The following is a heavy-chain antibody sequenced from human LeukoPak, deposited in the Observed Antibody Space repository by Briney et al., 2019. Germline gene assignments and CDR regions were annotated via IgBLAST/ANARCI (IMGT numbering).Heavy chain of an antibody. CDR3: ARDPEEGLDYDSSGYGNYFDY. CDR2: ISGSGGST. V-gene: IGHV3-23*01. D-gene: IGHD3-22*01. J-gene: IGHJ4*02. Sequence: GGSLRLSCAASGFTFSSYGMSWVRQAPGKGLEWVSAISGSGGSTYYADSVKGRFTISRDNSKNTLYLQMNSLRAEDTAVYYCARDPEEGLDYDSSGYGNYFDYWGQGTLVTVSS. CDR1: GFTFSSYG.